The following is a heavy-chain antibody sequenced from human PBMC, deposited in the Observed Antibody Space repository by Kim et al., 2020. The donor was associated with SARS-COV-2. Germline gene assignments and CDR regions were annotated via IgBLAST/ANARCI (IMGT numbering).Heavy chain of an antibody. D-gene: IGHD5-18*01. J-gene: IGHJ5*02. CDR2: IYYTGRT. CDR1: GVSITNYY. Sequence: SETLSLTCTVSGVSITNYYWSWIRQPPGRGLEWIGYIYYTGRTNYNPSLKSRVTTSIDMSKSQFSLRLTSVTAADTAVYYCARSANSYGPHLESWGQGTLVTVSS. CDR3: ARSANSYGPHLES. V-gene: IGHV4-59*01.